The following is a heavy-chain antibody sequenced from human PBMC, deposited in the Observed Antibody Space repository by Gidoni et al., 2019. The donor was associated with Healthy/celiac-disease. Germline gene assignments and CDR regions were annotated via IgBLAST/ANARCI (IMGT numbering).Heavy chain of an antibody. CDR2: IYYSGST. J-gene: IGHJ5*02. Sequence: QVQLQESGPRLVKPSQTLSLTCAVPGGSIRRGGYSWSWFRQHPGKGLEWIGYIYYSGSTYYNPSLKSRVTISVDTSKNQFSLKLSSVTAADTAVYYCARDISHWFDPWGQGTLVTVSS. CDR3: ARDISHWFDP. D-gene: IGHD1-20*01. CDR1: GGSIRRGGYS. V-gene: IGHV4-31*11.